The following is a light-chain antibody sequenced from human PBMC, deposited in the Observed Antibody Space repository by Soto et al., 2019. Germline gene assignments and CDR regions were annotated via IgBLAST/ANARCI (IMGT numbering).Light chain of an antibody. CDR1: QTVSSN. V-gene: IGKV3-15*01. Sequence: EIVMTQSPATLSVSPGERATLSCRASQTVSSNLAWYKQKPGQAPRLLIHGASTRANGVPARFSGSGSGTEFTLTISSLQSEDFSVYYCQQYHNWPPQYTFGQGTKLQL. J-gene: IGKJ2*01. CDR3: QQYHNWPPQYT. CDR2: GAS.